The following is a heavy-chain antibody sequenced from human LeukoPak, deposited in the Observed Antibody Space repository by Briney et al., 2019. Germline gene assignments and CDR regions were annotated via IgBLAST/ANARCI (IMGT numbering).Heavy chain of an antibody. CDR1: GGSISSSSYY. J-gene: IGHJ4*02. CDR3: ARDCGYSSSWAVDY. V-gene: IGHV4-39*07. D-gene: IGHD6-13*01. CDR2: IYYSGST. Sequence: SETLSLTCTVSGGSISSSSYYWGWIRQPPGKGLERIGSIYYSGSTYYNPSLKSRVTISVDTSKNQFSLKLSSVTAADTAVYYCARDCGYSSSWAVDYWGQGTLVTVSS.